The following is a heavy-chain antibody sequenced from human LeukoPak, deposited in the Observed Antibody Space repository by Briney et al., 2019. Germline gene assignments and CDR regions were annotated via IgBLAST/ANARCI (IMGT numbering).Heavy chain of an antibody. CDR1: GFTFTSYS. V-gene: IGHV3-21*01. J-gene: IGHJ4*02. Sequence: GGSLRLSCAAAGFTFTSYSMNWVRQAPGRGLEWVSSISGDSIHIYYADSVRGRFTISRDNAKSSLFLQMNSLRAEDTAVYYCARGTGNYRLDWGQGTLVTVSS. CDR3: ARGTGNYRLD. CDR2: ISGDSIHI. D-gene: IGHD4-11*01.